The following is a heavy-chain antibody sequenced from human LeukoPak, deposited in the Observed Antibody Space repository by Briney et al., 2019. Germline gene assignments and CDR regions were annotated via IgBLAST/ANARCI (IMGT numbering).Heavy chain of an antibody. J-gene: IGHJ5*02. D-gene: IGHD2-2*01. Sequence: SETLSLTCTVSGGSISSFYWSWIRQPPGKXXXXXXXXYYPGSTNYNPSLKSRVTISVDTSKNQFSLKLSSVTAADTAVYYCAREGCSSTSCSEGWFDPWGQGTLVTVSS. V-gene: IGHV4-59*01. CDR1: GGSISSFY. CDR2: XYYPGST. CDR3: AREGCSSTSCSEGWFDP.